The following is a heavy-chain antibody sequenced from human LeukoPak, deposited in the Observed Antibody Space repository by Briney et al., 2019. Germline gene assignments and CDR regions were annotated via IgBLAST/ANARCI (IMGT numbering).Heavy chain of an antibody. D-gene: IGHD3-10*02. Sequence: GGSLRLSCAASGFTFSSYAKSWVRQAPGKGLEWVSAISGSGGSTYYADSVKGRFTISRDNSKSTLYPQMNSLRAEDTAVYYCAKDHVLAPWTPFDYWGQGTLVTVSS. CDR3: AKDHVLAPWTPFDY. J-gene: IGHJ4*02. CDR1: GFTFSSYA. CDR2: ISGSGGST. V-gene: IGHV3-23*01.